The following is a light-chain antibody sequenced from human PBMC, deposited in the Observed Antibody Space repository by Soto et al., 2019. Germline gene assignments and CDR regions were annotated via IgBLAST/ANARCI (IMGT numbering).Light chain of an antibody. Sequence: DIQMTRSPSSLSASVGDRVTITCRASQSISSYLNWYQQKPGKAPKLLIYAASSLQSGVPSRFSGSKSGTDFTLTISSLQPEDFATYYCQQSYSTPRTFGQGTKVEIK. CDR3: QQSYSTPRT. J-gene: IGKJ1*01. V-gene: IGKV1-39*01. CDR1: QSISSY. CDR2: AAS.